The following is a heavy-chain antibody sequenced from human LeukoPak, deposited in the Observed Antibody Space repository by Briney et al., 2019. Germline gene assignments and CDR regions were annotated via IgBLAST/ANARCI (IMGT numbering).Heavy chain of an antibody. J-gene: IGHJ4*02. Sequence: GGSLRLSCAASGFTFSTYWMNWVRQAPGKGLVWVSRVNNDGSSTSYADSVKGRFTISRDNTKNTLYLQMNSLRAEDTAVYYCARGLNDLLQNYRSTWYPADYWGQGTLVTVSS. CDR3: ARGLNDLLQNYRSTWYPADY. CDR1: GFTFSTYW. V-gene: IGHV3-74*01. CDR2: VNNDGSST. D-gene: IGHD6-13*01.